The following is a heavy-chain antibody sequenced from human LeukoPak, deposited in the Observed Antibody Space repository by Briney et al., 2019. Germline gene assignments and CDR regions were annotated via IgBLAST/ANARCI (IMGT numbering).Heavy chain of an antibody. J-gene: IGHJ4*02. D-gene: IGHD3-3*01. Sequence: GGSLRLSCAASGFTFDDYGMSWVRQAPGKGLEWVSGINWNGGSTGYADSVKGRFTISRDNDKNSLYLQMNSLRAEDTALYYCAREGVGYDFWSGYSPFDYWGQGTLVTVSS. CDR1: GFTFDDYG. V-gene: IGHV3-20*04. CDR3: AREGVGYDFWSGYSPFDY. CDR2: INWNGGST.